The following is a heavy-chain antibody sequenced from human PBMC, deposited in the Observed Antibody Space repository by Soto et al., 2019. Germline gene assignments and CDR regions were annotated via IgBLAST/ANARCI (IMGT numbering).Heavy chain of an antibody. CDR1: GGSISSGDYY. V-gene: IGHV4-30-4*01. Sequence: QVQLQESGPGLVKPSQTLSLTCTVSGGSISSGDYYWSWIRQPPGKGLEWLGYIPYSGNTYYNPSLESRVTISVDTSKNQFSRRLSSVTAADTAVYYCARASTVTTGAKFDYWGQGTLVTVSS. D-gene: IGHD4-17*01. CDR3: ARASTVTTGAKFDY. CDR2: IPYSGNT. J-gene: IGHJ4*02.